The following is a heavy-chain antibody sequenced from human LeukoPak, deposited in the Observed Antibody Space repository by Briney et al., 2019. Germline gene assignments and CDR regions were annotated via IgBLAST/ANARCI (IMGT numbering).Heavy chain of an antibody. V-gene: IGHV3-7*04. Sequence: PGGSLRLSCAASGFTFKSYWMSWVRQAPGKGLEWVANIKQDGSEKYYLDPVKGRFTISRDNAKRSLYLQMNSLRAEDTALYYCASDGGPFDDWGQGALVTVAS. D-gene: IGHD2-15*01. CDR1: GFTFKSYW. CDR3: ASDGGPFDD. J-gene: IGHJ4*02. CDR2: IKQDGSEK.